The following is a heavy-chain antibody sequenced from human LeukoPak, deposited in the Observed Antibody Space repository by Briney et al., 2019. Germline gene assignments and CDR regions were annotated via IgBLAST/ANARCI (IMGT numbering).Heavy chain of an antibody. J-gene: IGHJ6*03. V-gene: IGHV3-73*01. CDR2: IRSKANNYAT. D-gene: IGHD4-17*01. CDR3: TRHDGDPQGNYYYYMDV. CDR1: GFTFSGSA. Sequence: GGSLRLSCAASGFTFSGSAMHWVRQASGKGLEWVGRIRSKANNYATTYAASVKGRFTISRDDSKNTAYLQMNSLKTGDTAIYYCTRHDGDPQGNYYYYMDVRGKGTTVTVSS.